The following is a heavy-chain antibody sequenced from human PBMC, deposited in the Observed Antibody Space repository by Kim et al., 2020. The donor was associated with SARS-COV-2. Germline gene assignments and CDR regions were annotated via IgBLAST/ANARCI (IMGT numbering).Heavy chain of an antibody. CDR3: ARATMVRGVIIRYYFDY. CDR1: GFTFSSYA. Sequence: GGSLRLSCAASGFTFSSYAMSWVRQAPGKGLEWVSAISGSGGSTYYADSVKGRFTISRDNSKNTLYLQMNSLRAEDTAVYYCARATMVRGVIIRYYFDYWGQGTLVTVSS. V-gene: IGHV3-23*01. CDR2: ISGSGGST. D-gene: IGHD3-10*01. J-gene: IGHJ4*02.